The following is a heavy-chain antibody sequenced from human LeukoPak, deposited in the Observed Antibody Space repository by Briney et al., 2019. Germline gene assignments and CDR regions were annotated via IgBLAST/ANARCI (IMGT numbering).Heavy chain of an antibody. CDR3: ARGPYYDYVWGSYRDY. CDR2: MNPNSGNT. D-gene: IGHD3-16*02. V-gene: IGHV1-8*01. Sequence: ASVKVSCKASGYTFTSYDINWVRQATGQGLEWMGWMNPNSGNTGCAQKFQGRVTMTRNTSISTAYMELSSLRSEDTAVYYCARGPYYDYVWGSYRDYWGQGTLVTVSS. J-gene: IGHJ4*02. CDR1: GYTFTSYD.